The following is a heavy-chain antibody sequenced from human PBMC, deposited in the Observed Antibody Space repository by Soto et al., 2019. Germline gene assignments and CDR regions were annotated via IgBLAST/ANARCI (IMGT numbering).Heavy chain of an antibody. J-gene: IGHJ6*03. Sequence: GGSLRLSCAASGFTFSSYSMNWVRQAPGKGLEWVSSISSSSSYIYYADSVKGRFTISRDNAKNSLYLQMNSLRAEDTAVYYCASEPPMSQFYYYYYMDVWGKGTTVTVSS. V-gene: IGHV3-21*01. D-gene: IGHD4-4*01. CDR2: ISSSSSYI. CDR1: GFTFSSYS. CDR3: ASEPPMSQFYYYYYMDV.